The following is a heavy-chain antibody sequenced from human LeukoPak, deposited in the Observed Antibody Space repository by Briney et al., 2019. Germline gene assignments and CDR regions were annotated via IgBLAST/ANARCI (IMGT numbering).Heavy chain of an antibody. V-gene: IGHV4-4*02. CDR3: ARSTVVTVGFH. CDR1: GGSISSSNW. CDR2: IYHSGST. Sequence: SETLSLTCAVSGGSISSSNWWSWVRQPPGKGLEGIGEIYHSGSTNYNPSLKSRVTISVDKSKNQFSLKLRSVTAADTAVHYCARSTVVTVGFHWGQGTLVTVSS. J-gene: IGHJ1*01. D-gene: IGHD4-23*01.